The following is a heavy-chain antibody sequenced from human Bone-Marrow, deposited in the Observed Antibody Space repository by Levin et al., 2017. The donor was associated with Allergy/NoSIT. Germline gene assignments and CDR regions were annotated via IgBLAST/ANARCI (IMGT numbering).Heavy chain of an antibody. Sequence: SLKISCAASGFTFGDYAMHWVRQRPGKGLEWVSGITWNSGDTGYADSVKGRFTISRDNAKNSLFLQMDYLRPEDTALYYCVKESQDQQLVGPFDVWGQGTMVTVSS. V-gene: IGHV3-9*01. D-gene: IGHD6-13*01. CDR3: VKESQDQQLVGPFDV. CDR2: ITWNSGDT. CDR1: GFTFGDYA. J-gene: IGHJ3*01.